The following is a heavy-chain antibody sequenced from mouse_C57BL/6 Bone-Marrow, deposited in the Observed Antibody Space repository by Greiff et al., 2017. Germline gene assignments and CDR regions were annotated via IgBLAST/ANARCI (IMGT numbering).Heavy chain of an antibody. CDR1: GYTFTSYW. D-gene: IGHD2-4*01. J-gene: IGHJ1*03. CDR2: IDPSDSYT. CDR3: ATPLYYDYESYLYFDV. Sequence: VQLQQPGAELVRPGTSVKLSCKASGYTFTSYWMHWVKQRPGQGLEWIGVIDPSDSYTNYNQKFKGKATLTVDTSSSTSYMQLSSLTSEDSAVYYCATPLYYDYESYLYFDVWGTGTTVTVAS. V-gene: IGHV1-59*01.